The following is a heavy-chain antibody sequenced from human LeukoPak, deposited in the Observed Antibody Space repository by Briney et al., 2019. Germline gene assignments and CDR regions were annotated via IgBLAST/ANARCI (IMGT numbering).Heavy chain of an antibody. CDR1: GGSISSGDYY. D-gene: IGHD1-26*01. J-gene: IGHJ3*02. V-gene: IGHV4-30-4*08. CDR3: ARSRVGATGDAFDI. CDR2: IYYSGST. Sequence: SQTLSLTCTVSGGSISSGDYYWSWIRQPPGKGLEWIGYIYYSGSTYYNPSLKSRVTVSVDTSKNQFSLKLSSVTAADTAVYYCARSRVGATGDAFDIWGQGTMVTVSS.